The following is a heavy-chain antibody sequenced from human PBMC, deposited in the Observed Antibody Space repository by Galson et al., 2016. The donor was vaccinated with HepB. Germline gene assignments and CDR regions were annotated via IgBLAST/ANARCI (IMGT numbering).Heavy chain of an antibody. V-gene: IGHV4-61*02. J-gene: IGHJ6*02. CDR2: IYTSGST. CDR1: GGSINSGSYY. D-gene: IGHD6-6*01. Sequence: LSLTCTVSGGSINSGSYYWSWIRQPAGKGLEWIGRIYTSGSTNYNPSLKSRVTISVDTSKNQFSLKLSSVTAADPAVYYCARDLKGRQLVPGRYYYYGMDVWGQGTTVTVSS. CDR3: ARDLKGRQLVPGRYYYYGMDV.